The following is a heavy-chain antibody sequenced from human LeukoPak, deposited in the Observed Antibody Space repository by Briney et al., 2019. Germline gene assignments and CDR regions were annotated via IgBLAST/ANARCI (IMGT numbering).Heavy chain of an antibody. CDR1: GFTFSNTW. D-gene: IGHD3-10*01. Sequence: GGSLRLSCAASGFTFSNTWMNWLRQAPGKGLEWVGRIQSKTDGGTTEYAAPVKGRFTISRDDSKTTLYLQMNSLKTEDAAVYYCATLTVRGVINIWGQGTLVTVSS. J-gene: IGHJ4*02. V-gene: IGHV3-15*01. CDR3: ATLTVRGVINI. CDR2: IQSKTDGGTT.